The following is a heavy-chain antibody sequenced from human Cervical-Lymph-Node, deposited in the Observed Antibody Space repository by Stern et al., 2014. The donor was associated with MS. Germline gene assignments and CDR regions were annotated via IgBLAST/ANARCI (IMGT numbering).Heavy chain of an antibody. CDR3: AKDRHSSGWYDFPLDC. CDR1: GFTFSRYA. J-gene: IGHJ4*02. V-gene: IGHV3-23*04. D-gene: IGHD6-19*01. CDR2: ITYSAGST. Sequence: EVQLVESGGGVVQPGGSLRLSCAASGFTFSRYAMSWVRQAPGKGLEWVSGITYSAGSTFYADSVKGRFTISRDNSKNTLYLKMNSRRAEDTAVYYCAKDRHSSGWYDFPLDCWGQGTLVTVSS.